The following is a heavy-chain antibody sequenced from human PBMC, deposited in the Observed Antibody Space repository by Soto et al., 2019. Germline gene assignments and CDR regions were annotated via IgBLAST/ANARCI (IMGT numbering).Heavy chain of an antibody. J-gene: IGHJ6*02. Sequence: SVKVSCKASGGTFSSYAISWVRQAPGQGLEWMGGIIPIFGTANYAQKFQGRVTITADESTSTAYMELSSLRSEDTAVYYCATGRLWFVYLLWPISSYGMDVCGQGTMVTVSS. CDR1: GGTFSSYA. D-gene: IGHD3-10*01. CDR3: ATGRLWFVYLLWPISSYGMDV. V-gene: IGHV1-69*13. CDR2: IIPIFGTA.